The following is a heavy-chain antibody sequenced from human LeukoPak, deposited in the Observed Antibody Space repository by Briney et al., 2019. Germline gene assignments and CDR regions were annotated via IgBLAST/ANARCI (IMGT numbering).Heavy chain of an antibody. CDR3: ASSGRNMVRGVIIS. CDR1: GFTFSSYS. Sequence: NPGGSLRLSCAASGFTFSSYSMNWVRQAPGKGLEWVSSISSSSYIYYADSVKGRFTISRDNAKNSLYLQMNSLRAEDTAVYYCASSGRNMVRGVIISWGQGTLVTVSS. V-gene: IGHV3-21*01. CDR2: ISSSSYI. D-gene: IGHD3-10*01. J-gene: IGHJ4*02.